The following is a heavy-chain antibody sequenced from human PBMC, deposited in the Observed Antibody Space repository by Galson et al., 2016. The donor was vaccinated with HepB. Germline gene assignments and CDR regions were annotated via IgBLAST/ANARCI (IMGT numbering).Heavy chain of an antibody. CDR3: ARTHYDCTNNNCYLPNSYYYGMDV. V-gene: IGHV1-69*06. J-gene: IGHJ6*02. Sequence: SVKVSCKASGGTFSSYAISWVRQAPGQGLEWMGGIIPIFGTTNYAQKFQGRVTITADKSTSTAYMELTSLRSEDTAVYYCARTHYDCTNNNCYLPNSYYYGMDVWGQGTTVTVSS. D-gene: IGHD2-2*01. CDR1: GGTFSSYA. CDR2: IIPIFGTT.